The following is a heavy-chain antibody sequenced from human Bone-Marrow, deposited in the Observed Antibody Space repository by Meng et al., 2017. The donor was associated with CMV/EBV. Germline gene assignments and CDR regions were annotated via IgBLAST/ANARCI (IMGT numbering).Heavy chain of an antibody. CDR1: GFTFSSYG. J-gene: IGHJ4*02. D-gene: IGHD4-23*01. Sequence: AASGFTFSSYGMHWVRQAPGKGLEWVAFIRYDGSNKYYADSVKGRFTISRDNSKNTLYLQMNSLRAEDTAVYYCAKARSVVTPYYFDYWGQGTLVTVSS. V-gene: IGHV3-30*02. CDR2: IRYDGSNK. CDR3: AKARSVVTPYYFDY.